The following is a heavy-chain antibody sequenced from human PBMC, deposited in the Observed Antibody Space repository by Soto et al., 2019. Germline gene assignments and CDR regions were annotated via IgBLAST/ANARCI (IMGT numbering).Heavy chain of an antibody. V-gene: IGHV4-31*03. J-gene: IGHJ4*02. D-gene: IGHD2-2*01. Sequence: SETLSLTCTVSGGSISSGGYYWSWIRQHPGKGLEWIGYIYYSGSTYYNPSLKSRVTISVDTSKNQFSLKLSSVTAADTAVYYCARAPPSSDQVFDYWGQGTLVTVSS. CDR2: IYYSGST. CDR3: ARAPPSSDQVFDY. CDR1: GGSISSGGYY.